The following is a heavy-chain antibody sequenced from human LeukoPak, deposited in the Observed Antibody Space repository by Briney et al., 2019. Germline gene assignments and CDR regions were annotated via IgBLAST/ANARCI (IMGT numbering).Heavy chain of an antibody. V-gene: IGHV3-21*01. CDR1: GFTFSSYS. D-gene: IGHD3-22*01. CDR2: ISSSSVYI. J-gene: IGHJ4*02. Sequence: GGSLRLSCAASGFTFSSYSMNWARQAPGKGLEWVSSISSSSVYIYYADSVKGRFTISRDNAKNSLYLQMNSLRAEDTAVYYCARDPWGSGYYNALDYWGQGTLVTVSS. CDR3: ARDPWGSGYYNALDY.